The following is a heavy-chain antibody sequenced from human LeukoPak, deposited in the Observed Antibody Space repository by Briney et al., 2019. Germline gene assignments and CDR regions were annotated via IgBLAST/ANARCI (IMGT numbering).Heavy chain of an antibody. D-gene: IGHD3-3*01. CDR2: INPIFGTA. V-gene: IGHV1-69*05. CDR1: GGTFSSYA. CDR3: ARDSRITIFGALYYYMDV. J-gene: IGHJ6*03. Sequence: SVQVSCKASGGTFSSYAISWARQAPGQELEWMGRINPIFGTANYAQKFQGRVTITTDESTSTAYMELSSLRSEDTAVYYCARDSRITIFGALYYYMDVWGKGTTVTVSS.